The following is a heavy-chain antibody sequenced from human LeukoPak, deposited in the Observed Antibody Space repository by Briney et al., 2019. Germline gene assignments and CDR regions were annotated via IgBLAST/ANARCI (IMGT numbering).Heavy chain of an antibody. CDR1: GSTFSSYA. V-gene: IGHV3-30*04. J-gene: IGHJ4*02. Sequence: GGSLRLSCAASGSTFSSYAMHWVRQAPGKGLEWVAVISYDGSNKYYADSVKGRFTISRDNSKNTLYLQMNSLRAEDTAVYYRARDSSSSGTKDFDYWGQGTLVTVSS. CDR3: ARDSSSSGTKDFDY. D-gene: IGHD3-10*01. CDR2: ISYDGSNK.